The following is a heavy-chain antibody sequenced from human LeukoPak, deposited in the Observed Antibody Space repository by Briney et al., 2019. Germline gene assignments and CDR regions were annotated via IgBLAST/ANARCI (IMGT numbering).Heavy chain of an antibody. CDR3: ARVISSSWYHHDH. V-gene: IGHV1-18*01. CDR1: GYTFTSYG. Sequence: VASVKVSCKASGYTFTSYGISWLRQAPGQGLEWMGWISTYNGHTNYAQKLQGRVTMTTDTSTSTAYMELRNLRFDDTAFYYCARVISSSWYHHDHWGQGTLVTVSS. D-gene: IGHD6-13*01. J-gene: IGHJ4*02. CDR2: ISTYNGHT.